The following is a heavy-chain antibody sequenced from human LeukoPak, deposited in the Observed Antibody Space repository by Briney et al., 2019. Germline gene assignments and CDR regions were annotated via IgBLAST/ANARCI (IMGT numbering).Heavy chain of an antibody. D-gene: IGHD3-22*01. CDR1: GFTFSDYH. CDR3: ARDRYYYDSSGKYDY. V-gene: IGHV3-11*01. Sequence: GGSLRLSCAASGFTFSDYHMSWIRQAPGKGLEWVSYISSSGSTIYYADSVKGRFTISRDNAKNSLYLQMNSLRAEDTAVYYCARDRYYYDSSGKYDYWGQGTLVTVSS. J-gene: IGHJ4*02. CDR2: ISSSGSTI.